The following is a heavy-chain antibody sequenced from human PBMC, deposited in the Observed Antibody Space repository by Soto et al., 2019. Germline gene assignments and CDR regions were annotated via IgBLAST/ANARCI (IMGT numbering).Heavy chain of an antibody. CDR2: IYYSGST. D-gene: IGHD2-2*01. V-gene: IGHV4-39*01. J-gene: IGHJ4*02. CDR3: ARQWVVPAAMDY. CDR1: GGSISSSSYY. Sequence: PSETLSLTCTVSGGSISSSSYYWGWIRQPPGKGLEWIGSIYYSGSTYYNPSLKSRVTISVDTSKNQFSLKLSSVTAADTAVYYCARQWVVPAAMDYWGQGTLVTVSS.